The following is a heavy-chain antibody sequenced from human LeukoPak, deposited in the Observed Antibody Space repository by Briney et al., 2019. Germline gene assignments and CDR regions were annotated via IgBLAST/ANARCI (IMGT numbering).Heavy chain of an antibody. V-gene: IGHV3-48*03. CDR2: ISSSGSTI. CDR1: GFTFSSYE. D-gene: IGHD3-10*01. J-gene: IGHJ4*02. CDR3: ARSGGSLDY. Sequence: AGGSLRLSCAASGFTFSSYEMNWVRQAPGKGLEWVSYISSSGSTIYYADPVKGRFTISRDNAKNSLYLQMNSLRAEDTAVYYCARSGGSLDYWGQGTLVTVSS.